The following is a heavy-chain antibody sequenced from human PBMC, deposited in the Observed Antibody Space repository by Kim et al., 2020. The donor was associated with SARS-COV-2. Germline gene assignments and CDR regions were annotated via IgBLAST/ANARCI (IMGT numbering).Heavy chain of an antibody. J-gene: IGHJ6*02. CDR3: ARDSGTYYDFWSGYSGYGMEV. CDR2: INPNSGGT. CDR1: GYTFTGYY. Sequence: ASVKVSCKASGYTFTGYYMHWVRQAPGQGLEWMGWINPNSGGTNYAQKFQGRVTMTRDTSISTAYMELSRLRSDDTAVYYCARDSGTYYDFWSGYSGYGMEVWGQGTTVTVSS. V-gene: IGHV1-2*02. D-gene: IGHD3-3*01.